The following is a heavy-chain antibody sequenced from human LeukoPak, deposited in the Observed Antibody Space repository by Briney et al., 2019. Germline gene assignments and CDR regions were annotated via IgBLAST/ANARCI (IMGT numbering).Heavy chain of an antibody. CDR1: GYTFTSYD. V-gene: IGHV1-8*01. CDR3: ARGRRWGSSWWSHY. Sequence: ASVKVSCKASGYTFTSYDINWVRQATGQGLEWMGWMNPNSGNTGYARKFQGRVTMTRNTSISTAYMELSSLRSEDTAVYYCARGRRWGSSWWSHYWGQGTLVTVSS. D-gene: IGHD6-13*01. J-gene: IGHJ4*02. CDR2: MNPNSGNT.